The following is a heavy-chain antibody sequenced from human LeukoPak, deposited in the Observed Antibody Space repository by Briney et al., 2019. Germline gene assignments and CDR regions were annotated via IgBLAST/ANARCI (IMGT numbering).Heavy chain of an antibody. D-gene: IGHD4-17*01. CDR1: FYSISSGYF. CDR3: ARPPNDGDYGAAFDY. J-gene: IGHJ4*02. CDR2: IYHSGTT. V-gene: IGHV4-38-2*01. Sequence: KASETLSLTCAVSFYSISSGYFWGWIRQPQGKALEWIGSIYHSGTTYYNPSLKSRVTVPADTSRNQFSLKLSSVTAADTAVYYCARPPNDGDYGAAFDYWGQGALVTVSS.